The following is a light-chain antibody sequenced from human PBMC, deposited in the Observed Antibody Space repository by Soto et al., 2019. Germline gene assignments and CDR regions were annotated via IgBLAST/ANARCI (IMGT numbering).Light chain of an antibody. CDR2: GAS. Sequence: EIVLTQSPGTLSLSPGERATLSCKASQSFTSNYLAWYQQKPGQAPRVLIYGASTRATGIPDRFSGSGSGTDFTLTISRLEPEAFAMYYCQQYSSSRTFGQGTKVEIK. CDR1: QSFTSNY. J-gene: IGKJ1*01. CDR3: QQYSSSRT. V-gene: IGKV3-20*01.